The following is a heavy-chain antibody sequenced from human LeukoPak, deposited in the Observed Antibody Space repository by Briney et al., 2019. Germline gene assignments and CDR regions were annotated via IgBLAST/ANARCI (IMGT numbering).Heavy chain of an antibody. V-gene: IGHV4-34*01. J-gene: IGHJ4*02. CDR2: INHSGST. Sequence: SETLSLTCAVYGGSFSGYYWSWIRQPPGKGLEWIGEINHSGSTNYNPSLKSRVTISVDTSKNQFSLKLSSVTAADTAAYYCARGSTRRAYYFDYWGRGTLVTVSS. D-gene: IGHD5/OR15-5a*01. CDR1: GGSFSGYY. CDR3: ARGSTRRAYYFDY.